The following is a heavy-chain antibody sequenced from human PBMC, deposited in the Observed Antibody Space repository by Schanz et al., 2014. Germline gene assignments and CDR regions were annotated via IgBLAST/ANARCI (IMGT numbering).Heavy chain of an antibody. Sequence: EVHLVESGGGLVQPGGSLRLSCAASGFTFSGYSMNWVRQAPGKGLEWISYITGTGTVMYADSAKGRFTISRDNAKNSLFLQMNSLRPEDTAVYYCARGRVLESWGQGTLVTVSS. CDR1: GFTFSGYS. D-gene: IGHD1-1*01. V-gene: IGHV3-48*03. CDR3: ARGRVLES. J-gene: IGHJ5*02. CDR2: ITGTGTV.